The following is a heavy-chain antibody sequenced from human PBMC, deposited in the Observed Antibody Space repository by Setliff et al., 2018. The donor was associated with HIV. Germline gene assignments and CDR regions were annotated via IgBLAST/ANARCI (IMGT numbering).Heavy chain of an antibody. V-gene: IGHV4-61*09. J-gene: IGHJ4*02. CDR3: ARDKTTGGAYPYFDS. D-gene: IGHD4-4*01. Sequence: SETLSLTCTVSGGSIRTGNYYWNWIRQPAGKGLEWIGHIHTTGSITYNPSVTGRFTISRDDSKNTLYLQMNSLRAEDTAVYYCARDKTTGGAYPYFDSWGQGTLVTVSS. CDR2: IHTTGSI. CDR1: GGSIRTGNYY.